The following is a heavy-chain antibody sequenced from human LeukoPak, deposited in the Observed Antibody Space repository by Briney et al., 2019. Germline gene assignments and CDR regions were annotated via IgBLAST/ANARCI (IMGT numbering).Heavy chain of an antibody. J-gene: IGHJ4*02. CDR2: INPSGGST. CDR1: GYTFTRYY. CDR3: ARDRYSSSYGNYYFEY. V-gene: IGHV1-46*01. Sequence: ASVKVSCKASGYTFTRYYMHWVRQAPGQGLEWMGIINPSGGSTSYAQKFEGRVTMTRDTSTSTVYMELSSLRSEDTAVYYCARDRYSSSYGNYYFEYWGQGTLVTVSS. D-gene: IGHD6-6*01.